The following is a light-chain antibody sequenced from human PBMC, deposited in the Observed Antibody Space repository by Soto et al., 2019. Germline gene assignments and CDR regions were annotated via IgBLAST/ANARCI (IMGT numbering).Light chain of an antibody. CDR3: QKHNSAPQT. CDR2: SAS. CDR1: QGISNY. J-gene: IGKJ1*01. V-gene: IGKV1-27*01. Sequence: IRMTQSPSSFSASTGDRVTITCRASQGISNYLAWYQQKPGKAPKLLIYSASTLQSGVPSRFSGGGSGTDFTLTISSLQPEDVATYYCQKHNSAPQTFGQGTKVDIK.